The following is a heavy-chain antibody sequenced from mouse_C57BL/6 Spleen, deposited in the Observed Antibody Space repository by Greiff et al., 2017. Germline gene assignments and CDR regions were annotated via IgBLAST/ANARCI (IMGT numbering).Heavy chain of an antibody. V-gene: IGHV5-4*01. D-gene: IGHD2-3*01. CDR3: ARDPYDGYDY. Sequence: EVQRVESGGGLVKPGGSLKLSCAASGFTFSSYAMSWVRQTPEKRLEWVATISDGGSYTYYPDNVKGRFTISRDNAKNNLYLQMSHLKSEDTAMYYCARDPYDGYDYWGQGTTRTVSS. CDR1: GFTFSSYA. J-gene: IGHJ2*01. CDR2: ISDGGSYT.